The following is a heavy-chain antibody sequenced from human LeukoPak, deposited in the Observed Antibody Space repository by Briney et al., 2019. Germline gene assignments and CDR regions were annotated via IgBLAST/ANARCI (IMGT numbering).Heavy chain of an antibody. CDR3: ARRELLETGDFDY. V-gene: IGHV3-30*04. CDR2: ISYDGSNK. J-gene: IGHJ4*02. CDR1: GFTFSSYA. D-gene: IGHD1-26*01. Sequence: GGSLRLSCAASGFTFSSYAMHWVRQAPGKGLEWVAVISYDGSNKYYADSVKGRFTISRDNSKNTLYLQMNSLRAEDTAVYYCARRELLETGDFDYWGQGTLVTVSS.